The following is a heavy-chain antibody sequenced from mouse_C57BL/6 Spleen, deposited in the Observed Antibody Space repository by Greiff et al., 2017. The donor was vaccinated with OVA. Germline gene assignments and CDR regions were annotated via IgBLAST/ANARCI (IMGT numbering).Heavy chain of an antibody. Sequence: EVMLVESGGGLVKPGGSLKLSCAASGFTFSDYGMHWVRQAPEKGLEWVAYISSGSSTIYYADTVQGRFTISRDNAKNTLFLQMTSLRSEDTAMYYCARRYYGNWYFDVWGTGTTVTVSS. CDR3: ARRYYGNWYFDV. V-gene: IGHV5-17*01. D-gene: IGHD2-1*01. J-gene: IGHJ1*03. CDR2: ISSGSSTI. CDR1: GFTFSDYG.